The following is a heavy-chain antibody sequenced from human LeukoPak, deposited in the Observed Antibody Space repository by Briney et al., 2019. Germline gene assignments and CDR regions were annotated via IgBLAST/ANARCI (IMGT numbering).Heavy chain of an antibody. V-gene: IGHV1-24*01. CDR3: ATGTDSSGWEGSAFDN. CDR2: FDPEDDET. D-gene: IGHD6-25*01. Sequence: ASVKVSCKVSGYTLTELSMHWVRPTPGKGLEWVGGFDPEDDETIYAQKFQGRVTMTENTSTDTAYMELSSLRSEDTAVYYCATGTDSSGWEGSAFDNWGQGTMVTVSS. CDR1: GYTLTELS. J-gene: IGHJ3*02.